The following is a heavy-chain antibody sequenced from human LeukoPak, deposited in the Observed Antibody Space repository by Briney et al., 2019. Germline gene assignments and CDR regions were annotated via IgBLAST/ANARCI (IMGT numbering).Heavy chain of an antibody. Sequence: SETLSLTCTVSGGSISSHYWSWIRQPPGKGLEWIGYIYYSGSTNYNPSLKSRVTISVDTSKNQFSLKLSSVTAADTAVYYCARQVGSSSLDVWGQGTTVTVSS. CDR1: GGSISSHY. V-gene: IGHV4-59*08. CDR3: ARQVGSSSLDV. D-gene: IGHD6-13*01. CDR2: IYYSGST. J-gene: IGHJ6*02.